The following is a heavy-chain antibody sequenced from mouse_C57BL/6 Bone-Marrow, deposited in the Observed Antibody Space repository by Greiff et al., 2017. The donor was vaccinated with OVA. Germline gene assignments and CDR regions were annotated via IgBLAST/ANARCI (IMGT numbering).Heavy chain of an antibody. CDR1: GFNIKDYY. J-gene: IGHJ1*03. V-gene: IGHV14-2*01. CDR3: ARKITTVVDWYFDV. Sequence: VQLQQSGAELVKPGASVKLSCTASGFNIKDYYMHWVKQRTEQGLEWIGRIDPEDGDTKYAPKFQGKATITADTSSNTAYLQLSSLTSEDTAVYYCARKITTVVDWYFDVWGTGTTVTVSS. D-gene: IGHD1-1*01. CDR2: IDPEDGDT.